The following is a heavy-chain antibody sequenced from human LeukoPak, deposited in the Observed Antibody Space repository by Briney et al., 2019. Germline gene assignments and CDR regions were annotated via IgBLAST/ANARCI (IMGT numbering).Heavy chain of an antibody. J-gene: IGHJ6*02. V-gene: IGHV3-48*02. CDR2: IRRSGGTK. D-gene: IGHD2-15*01. CDR3: ARERQYCSDGTCYENYSYYYGMDV. CDR1: GFTISIYS. Sequence: GGSLRLSCEASGFTISIYSMNWVRQTPGKGLEWVSYIRRSGGTKYYADSVKGRFTISRDNAKNSMSLQMTSLRDEDTAVYYCARERQYCSDGTCYENYSYYYGMDVWGQGTTVTVSS.